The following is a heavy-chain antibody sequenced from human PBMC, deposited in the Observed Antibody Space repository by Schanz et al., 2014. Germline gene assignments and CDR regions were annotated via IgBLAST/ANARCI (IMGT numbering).Heavy chain of an antibody. V-gene: IGHV4-59*01. CDR2: IYYSVTT. D-gene: IGHD3-22*01. J-gene: IGHJ4*02. Sequence: QVQLQESGPGLVKPSETLSLTCTVSGGSISSYYWNWIRQPPGKGLEWIGYIYYSVTTNYNPSLKSRVTISVDTSKNQFSLKLSSVSAADTAVYYCARGHSSGLIDDWGQGTLVTVSS. CDR1: GGSISSYY. CDR3: ARGHSSGLIDD.